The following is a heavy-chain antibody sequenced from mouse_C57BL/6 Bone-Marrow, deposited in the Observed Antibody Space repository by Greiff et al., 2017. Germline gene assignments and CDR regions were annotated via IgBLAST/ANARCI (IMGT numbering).Heavy chain of an antibody. J-gene: IGHJ1*03. Sequence: EVKLVESGGGLVKPGGSLKLSCAASGFTFSSYAMSWVRQTPEKRLEWVATISDGGSYTYYPDNVKGRFTISRDNAKNNLYLQMSHLKSEDTAMDYCARIRGWYFDVWGTGTTVTVSS. CDR1: GFTFSSYA. CDR3: ARIRGWYFDV. CDR2: ISDGGSYT. V-gene: IGHV5-4*03.